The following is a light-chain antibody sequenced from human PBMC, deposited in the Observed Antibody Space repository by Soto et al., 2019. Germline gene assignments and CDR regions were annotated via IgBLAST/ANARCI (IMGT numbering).Light chain of an antibody. CDR1: QDITNY. Sequence: DIQMTQSPSSLSASVRDRVTITCQASQDITNYLNWYQEKPGKAPKLLICDAFNFEPGDPSRFIVSGSGTDLTFTIGSLKTAGIAAYYGQQYYNLPFTFGRRTKVD. CDR3: QQYYNLPFT. CDR2: DAF. V-gene: IGKV1-33*01. J-gene: IGKJ3*01.